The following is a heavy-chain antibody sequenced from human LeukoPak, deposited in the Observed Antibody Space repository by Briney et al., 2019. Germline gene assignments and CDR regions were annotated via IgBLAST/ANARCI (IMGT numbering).Heavy chain of an antibody. CDR2: INPNSGGT. CDR3: ARPRGGSYYDY. Sequence: ASVKVSCKASGYTFTSYGISWVRQAPGQGLEWMGWINPNSGGTNYAQKFQGRVTMTRDTSISTAYMELSRLRSDDTAVYYCARPRGGSYYDYWGQGTLVTVSS. D-gene: IGHD1-26*01. CDR1: GYTFTSYG. V-gene: IGHV1-2*02. J-gene: IGHJ4*02.